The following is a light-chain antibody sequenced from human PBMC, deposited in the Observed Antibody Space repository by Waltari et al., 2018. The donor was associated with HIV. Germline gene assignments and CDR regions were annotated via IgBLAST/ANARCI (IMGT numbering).Light chain of an antibody. Sequence: QSVLTQPPSVSAAPGQKVTISCSGSRSTIGNNYVSWYQHLPGTAPKHLIYDNNKRPPGIPDRVSGSKSGTSATLGITGLQTGDEADYYCGTWDSSLSAGVFGGGTKLTVL. V-gene: IGLV1-51*01. J-gene: IGLJ2*01. CDR2: DNN. CDR1: RSTIGNNY. CDR3: GTWDSSLSAGV.